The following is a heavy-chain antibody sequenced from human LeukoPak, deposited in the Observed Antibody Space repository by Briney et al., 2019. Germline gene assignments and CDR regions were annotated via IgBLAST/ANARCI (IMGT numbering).Heavy chain of an antibody. CDR2: NNGDGSTT. CDR1: GFSLSGYW. CDR3: AKEDGA. D-gene: IGHD4-17*01. V-gene: IGHV3-74*01. Sequence: PGGSLRLSCVASGFSLSGYWMYWVRQAPGKGLMYISRNNGDGSTTNYADVVKGRFTMSRDNVKNTLYLQMNSLRAEDTAVYYCAKEDGAWGQGTLVTVSS. J-gene: IGHJ5*02.